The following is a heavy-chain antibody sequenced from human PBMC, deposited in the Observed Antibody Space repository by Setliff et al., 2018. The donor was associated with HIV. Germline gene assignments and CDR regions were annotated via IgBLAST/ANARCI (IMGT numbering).Heavy chain of an antibody. D-gene: IGHD6-19*01. V-gene: IGHV1-2*02. Sequence: GASVKVSCKASGYNFHGYYIHWVRQAPGQGLEWMGWINPNSGGTNSAQKFQGRITMTRDTSINTAYMELTRLRSDDTAVYYCARGDRSGWPVHSWYFDYWGQGTLVTVSS. CDR3: ARGDRSGWPVHSWYFDY. CDR1: GYNFHGYY. CDR2: INPNSGGT. J-gene: IGHJ4*02.